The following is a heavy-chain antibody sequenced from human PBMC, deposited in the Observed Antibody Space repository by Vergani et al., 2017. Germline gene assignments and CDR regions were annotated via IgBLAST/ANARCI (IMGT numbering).Heavy chain of an antibody. D-gene: IGHD3-22*01. Sequence: EVQLVQSGAEVKKPGESLKISCKGSGYSFTSYWIGWVRQMPGKGLEWMGIIYPGHSDTRYSPSFQGEVTISADKSIRTAYLQWSSLKASDTAMYYCARHVTGDYDSRLKGYFDYWGQGTLVTVSS. CDR1: GYSFTSYW. CDR3: ARHVTGDYDSRLKGYFDY. V-gene: IGHV5-51*01. J-gene: IGHJ4*02. CDR2: IYPGHSDT.